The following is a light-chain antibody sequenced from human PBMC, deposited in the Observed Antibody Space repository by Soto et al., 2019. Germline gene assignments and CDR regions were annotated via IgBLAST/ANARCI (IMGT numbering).Light chain of an antibody. CDR2: GES. Sequence: VLTQSPGTLSVSPGERATLSCRAGQSVSGNNLAWYQQKPGRPPRLLIYGESSRASGVPDRFSGSGSGTNFTLTINRLEPEDFAVDYCHQCDGTSWTFGKGTKVDLK. CDR3: HQCDGTSWT. J-gene: IGKJ1*01. V-gene: IGKV3-20*01. CDR1: QSVSGNN.